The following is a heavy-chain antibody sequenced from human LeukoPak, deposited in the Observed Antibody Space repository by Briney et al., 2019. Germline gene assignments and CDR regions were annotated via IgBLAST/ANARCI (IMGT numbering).Heavy chain of an antibody. CDR2: IYYSGST. D-gene: IGHD3-22*01. J-gene: IGHJ4*02. CDR3: ARSTDSSGYYFEAIFDY. CDR1: GGSISSHY. V-gene: IGHV4-59*11. Sequence: SETLSLTCTVSGGSISSHYWSWIRQPPGKGLEWMGYIYYSGSTNYNPSLKSRVTISVDTSKNQFSLKLSSVTAADTAVYYCARSTDSSGYYFEAIFDYWGQGTLVTVSS.